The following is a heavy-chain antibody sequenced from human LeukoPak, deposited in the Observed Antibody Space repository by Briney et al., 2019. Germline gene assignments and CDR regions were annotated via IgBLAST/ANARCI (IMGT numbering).Heavy chain of an antibody. J-gene: IGHJ3*02. D-gene: IGHD3-22*01. CDR3: ARDGSYDSSGYSFNGAFDI. CDR1: GGTFSSYA. V-gene: IGHV1-69*05. Sequence: SVKVSCKASGGTFSSYAISWVRQAPGQGLEWMGGIIPIFGTANYTQKFQGRVTITTDESTSTAYMELSSLRSEDTAVYYCARDGSYDSSGYSFNGAFDIWGQGTMVTVSS. CDR2: IIPIFGTA.